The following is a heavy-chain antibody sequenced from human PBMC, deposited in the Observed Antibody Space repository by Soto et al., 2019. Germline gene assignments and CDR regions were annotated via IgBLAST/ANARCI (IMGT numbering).Heavy chain of an antibody. D-gene: IGHD6-19*01. J-gene: IGHJ6*02. CDR2: IWYDGSNK. CDR3: ARDRAPYSSGRWCMDV. CDR1: GFTFSSYG. V-gene: IGHV3-33*01. Sequence: QVQLVESGGGVVQPGRSLRLSCAASGFTFSSYGMHWVRQAPGKGLEWVAVIWYDGSNKYYADSVKGRFTISRDNSKKTLYLQMNSLRAEDTAVYYCARDRAPYSSGRWCMDVWGQGTTVTVSS.